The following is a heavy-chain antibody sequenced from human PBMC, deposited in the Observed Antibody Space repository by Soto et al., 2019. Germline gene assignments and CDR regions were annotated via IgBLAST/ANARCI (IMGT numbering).Heavy chain of an antibody. J-gene: IGHJ6*03. CDR2: INNDGSVS. D-gene: IGHD2-15*01. Sequence: EVQLVESGGGLVQPGGSLRLSCVASGFTFSNYWMYWVRQAPGEGLVWVSRINNDGSVSSYADSVKGRLTISRDNVKNTLYLQMDSLRAEDTAVDYCARGDCVGGTWYSLAGSFYYYMDVWGKGPTVTVFS. CDR1: GFTFSNYW. V-gene: IGHV3-74*01. CDR3: ARGDCVGGTWYSLAGSFYYYMDV.